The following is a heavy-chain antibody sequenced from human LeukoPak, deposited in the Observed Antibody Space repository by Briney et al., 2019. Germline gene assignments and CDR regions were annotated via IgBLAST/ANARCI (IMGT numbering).Heavy chain of an antibody. D-gene: IGHD4-23*01. Sequence: SETLSLTCAVYGGSFSTYYWSWIRQPPGKGLEWIGEINHSGSTNYNPSLKSRVTISVDTSKNQFSLKLNSVTAADTAVYYCAREGYGGNGYHYYTDVWGKGTTVTVSS. V-gene: IGHV4-34*01. CDR1: GGSFSTYY. CDR3: AREGYGGNGYHYYTDV. CDR2: INHSGST. J-gene: IGHJ6*03.